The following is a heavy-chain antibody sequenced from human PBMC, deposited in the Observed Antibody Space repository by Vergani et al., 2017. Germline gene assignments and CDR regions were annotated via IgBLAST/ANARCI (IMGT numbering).Heavy chain of an antibody. CDR3: ARDCTSGGCPDNYGMDV. Sequence: QVQLVESGGGLVKPGGSLRLSCAASGFIFSDHYMSWIRQAPGKGLEWVAFIGSSGPYINYADSVKGRFIISRDNTNNSLFLQLRSLRAEDAAVYYCARDCTSGGCPDNYGMDVWGQGATVTVSS. CDR1: GFIFSDHY. V-gene: IGHV3-11*06. D-gene: IGHD2-8*01. J-gene: IGHJ6*02. CDR2: IGSSGPYI.